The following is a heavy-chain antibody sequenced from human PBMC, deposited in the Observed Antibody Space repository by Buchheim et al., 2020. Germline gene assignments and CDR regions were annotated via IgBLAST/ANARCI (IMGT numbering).Heavy chain of an antibody. Sequence: EVQLVESGGGLVQPGGSLRLSCAASGFTFSDYWMHWVRQVPGKGLVWVSRINSDGSSTSFADSVKGRFTISSDNAKNTLYLQMNSLRGEDTAVYYCARGRLAASALSHWFDPWGQGTL. CDR3: ARGRLAASALSHWFDP. CDR2: INSDGSST. J-gene: IGHJ5*02. CDR1: GFTFSDYW. V-gene: IGHV3-74*01. D-gene: IGHD6-6*01.